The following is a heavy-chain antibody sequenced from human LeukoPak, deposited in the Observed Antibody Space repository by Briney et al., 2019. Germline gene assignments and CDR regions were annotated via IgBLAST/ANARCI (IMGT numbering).Heavy chain of an antibody. CDR3: YCSSSTCYAGGGFS. Sequence: PGGSLRLSCVASGFTVSNYAMTSARQAPGKGLEWVSTISSGSDNTYYADSVKGRFTIPTDNSKNTLYLQMNSLRVEDTAVYYCYCSSSTCYAGGGFSWGQGTLLTVSS. CDR2: ISSGSDNT. J-gene: IGHJ5*02. D-gene: IGHD2-2*01. V-gene: IGHV3-23*01. CDR1: GFTVSNYA.